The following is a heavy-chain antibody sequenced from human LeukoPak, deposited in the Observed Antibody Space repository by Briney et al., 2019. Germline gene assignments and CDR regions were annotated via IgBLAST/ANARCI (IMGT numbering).Heavy chain of an antibody. V-gene: IGHV4-4*02. D-gene: IGHD3-10*01. CDR2: IYHGGST. CDR3: ATPRESYYGSGSYPPAFDI. CDR1: GGSISSNNW. J-gene: IGHJ3*02. Sequence: SETLSLTCAVSGGSISSNNWWSWVRQPPGKGLEWIGEIYHGGSTNYNPSLKSRVTISEDKSKNQFSLKLNSVTAADTAVYYCATPRESYYGSGSYPPAFDIWGQGTMVTVSS.